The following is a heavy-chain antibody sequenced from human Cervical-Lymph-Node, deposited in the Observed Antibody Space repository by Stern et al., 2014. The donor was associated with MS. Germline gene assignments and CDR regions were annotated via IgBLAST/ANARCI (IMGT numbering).Heavy chain of an antibody. Sequence: VQLLESGGTFVKPGGSLGLSCAASGFSFSDYYMSWIRQSPGKGLEWLTLIPSSGGGQNYADSVRGRFAISRDNARNSFFLQMHSLTVEDTAIYYCVRARATTVTAATFDNWGQGTLVTVSS. D-gene: IGHD2-15*01. CDR1: GFSFSDYY. CDR2: IPSSGGGQ. J-gene: IGHJ4*02. V-gene: IGHV3-11*01. CDR3: VRARATTVTAATFDN.